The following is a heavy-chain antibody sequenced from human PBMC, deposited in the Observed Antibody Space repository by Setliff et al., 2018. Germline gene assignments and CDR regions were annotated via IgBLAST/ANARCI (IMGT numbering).Heavy chain of an antibody. V-gene: IGHV4-61*08. J-gene: IGHJ5*02. CDR1: GGSISSGDYY. Sequence: TSETLSLTCTVSGGSISSGDYYWSWIRQPPGKGLEWIGYIYSSGSANYNPSLKSRVTMSIDTSKNQFSLKLSSVTAADTAVYYCARDPGIAAAGTLWFDPWGQGTLVTVSS. CDR3: ARDPGIAAAGTLWFDP. CDR2: IYSSGSA. D-gene: IGHD6-13*01.